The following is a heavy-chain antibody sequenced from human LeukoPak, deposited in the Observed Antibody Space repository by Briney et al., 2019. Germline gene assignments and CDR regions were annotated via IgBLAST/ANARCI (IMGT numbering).Heavy chain of an antibody. Sequence: SETLSLTCTVSGGCISSYYWSWIRQPPGKGLEWIGYISYSGTTNYNPSLKSRVTISIDTSKNQFSLKLSSVTAADTAAYYCARGVNWIDPWGQGTLVTVSS. D-gene: IGHD6-13*01. J-gene: IGHJ5*02. CDR2: ISYSGTT. V-gene: IGHV4-59*01. CDR1: GGCISSYY. CDR3: ARGVNWIDP.